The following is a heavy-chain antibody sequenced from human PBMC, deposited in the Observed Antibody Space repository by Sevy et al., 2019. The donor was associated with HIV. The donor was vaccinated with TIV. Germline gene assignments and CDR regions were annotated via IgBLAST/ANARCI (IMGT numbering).Heavy chain of an antibody. J-gene: IGHJ4*02. CDR1: GFSFITYC. CDR2: INQDGSEK. D-gene: IGHD6-19*01. Sequence: GGSLRLSCAASGFSFITYCMTWVRQAPGKGLEWVADINQDGSEKFYVDSVKGRFTISRDSATKSVYLQMNSLRADDSAVYYCARRSAWYEYGFLDYWGQGTLVTVSS. V-gene: IGHV3-7*01. CDR3: ARRSAWYEYGFLDY.